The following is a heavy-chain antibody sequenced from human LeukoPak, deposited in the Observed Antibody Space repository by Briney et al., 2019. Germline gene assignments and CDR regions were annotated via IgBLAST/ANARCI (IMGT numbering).Heavy chain of an antibody. V-gene: IGHV1-2*02. CDR2: INPNSGGT. Sequence: GASVKVSCKTSGYTVTGDYMQSGRQAPGQGLEWMGWINPNSGGTNYAQKFQDRVTMTGDTSISTAYMELSRLTSDDTAVYYCARAPMIVVVFPPRLDYWGQGTLVTVSS. CDR3: ARAPMIVVVFPPRLDY. D-gene: IGHD3-22*01. CDR1: GYTVTGDY. J-gene: IGHJ4*02.